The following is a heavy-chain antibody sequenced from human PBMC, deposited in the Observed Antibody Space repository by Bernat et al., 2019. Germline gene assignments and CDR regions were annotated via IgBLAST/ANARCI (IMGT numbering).Heavy chain of an antibody. J-gene: IGHJ4*02. Sequence: EVQLLESGGGLVQPGGSLRLSCAASGFTFSSYAMSWVRQAPGKGLAWFSAISGSGGSTYYADSVKGRFTISRDNSKNTLYLQMNSLRAEDTAVYYCANFFIGFWADSGGWYSFGSFDYWGQGTLVTVSA. CDR3: ANFFIGFWADSGGWYSFGSFDY. CDR1: GFTFSSYA. CDR2: ISGSGGST. V-gene: IGHV3-23*01. D-gene: IGHD6-19*01.